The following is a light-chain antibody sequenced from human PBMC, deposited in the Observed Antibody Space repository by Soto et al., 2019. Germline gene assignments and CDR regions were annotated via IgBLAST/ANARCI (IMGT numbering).Light chain of an antibody. CDR3: QQDNNWARS. CDR2: GAS. J-gene: IGKJ1*01. CDR1: QSVSSN. Sequence: EIVMTQSPATLSVSPGARATLSCRASQSVSSNLAWYQQKPGQAPRLLIYGASTRATGIPARFSGSGSGTEFTHTYSSLQSKDFAVYYSQQDNNWARSFGEGSKVDI. V-gene: IGKV3-15*01.